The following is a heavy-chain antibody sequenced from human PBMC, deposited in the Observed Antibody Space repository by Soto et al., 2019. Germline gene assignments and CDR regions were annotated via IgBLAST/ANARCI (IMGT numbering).Heavy chain of an antibody. CDR1: GFTFSTYA. CDR2: ISGGGGDST. J-gene: IGHJ4*02. Sequence: VQLLESGGGLVQPGGSLRLSCAASGFTFSTYAMNWVRQAPGKGLEWVSAISGGGGDSTYYADSVKGRFTISRDNSRNTLYLQMNSLRAEDTAVYYCVKDRSSNWYGDFPYWGQGTLVTVSS. D-gene: IGHD6-13*01. CDR3: VKDRSSNWYGDFPY. V-gene: IGHV3-23*01.